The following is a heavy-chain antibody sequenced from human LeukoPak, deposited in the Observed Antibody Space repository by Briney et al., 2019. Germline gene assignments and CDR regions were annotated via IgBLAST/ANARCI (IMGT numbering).Heavy chain of an antibody. CDR2: IYYSGTT. CDR1: GGSISSYY. Sequence: SETLSLTCTVSGGSISSYYWSWIRQPPGKGLEWIGYIYYSGTTNYNPSLKSRVHILVDTSNIQFSLNLSSLTAADTAVYHCARRGIAAAGYDYWGQGTLVTVSS. D-gene: IGHD6-13*01. V-gene: IGHV4-59*08. CDR3: ARRGIAAAGYDY. J-gene: IGHJ4*02.